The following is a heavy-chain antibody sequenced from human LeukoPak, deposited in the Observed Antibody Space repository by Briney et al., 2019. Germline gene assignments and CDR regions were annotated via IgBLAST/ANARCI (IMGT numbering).Heavy chain of an antibody. CDR1: GFTFSSYG. V-gene: IGHV3-33*01. J-gene: IGHJ4*02. D-gene: IGHD2-8*02. CDR2: IWYDGSNK. CDR3: ARASLAWYYFDY. Sequence: GGSLRLSCAASGFTFSSYGMHWVRQAPGKGLEWVAVIWYDGSNKYYADSVKGRITISRDNSKNTLYLQMNSLRAEDTAVYYCARASLAWYYFDYWGQGTLVTVSS.